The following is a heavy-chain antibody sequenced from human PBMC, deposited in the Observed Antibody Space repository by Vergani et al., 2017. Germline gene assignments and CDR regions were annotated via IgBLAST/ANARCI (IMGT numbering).Heavy chain of an antibody. V-gene: IGHV1-18*01. D-gene: IGHD1-14*01. Sequence: QIQLVQSGAEVKQPGASVKVSCKASGYTFVNYGISWVRQAPGQGLEWVGWISAQTGNTKSAQKLQGRGTMTTDTSTTTAYMELRSLRSDDTAVYYCARDKLEYNSPRWNYWGQGSLVIVSS. CDR1: GYTFVNYG. CDR2: ISAQTGNT. J-gene: IGHJ4*02. CDR3: ARDKLEYNSPRWNY.